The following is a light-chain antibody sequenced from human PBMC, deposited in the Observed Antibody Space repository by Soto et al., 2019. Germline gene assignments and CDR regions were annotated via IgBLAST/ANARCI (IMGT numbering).Light chain of an antibody. CDR1: QSISGP. CDR2: AAS. V-gene: IGKV1D-13*01. Sequence: GDRVTITCRASQSISGPLAWYQQRPGRAPDLLISAASSLQSGGPSRFSGSGSGTEFTLTISSLQPEDFATYYCQYFNDYPPTFGGGTRVEIK. CDR3: QYFNDYPPT. J-gene: IGKJ4*01.